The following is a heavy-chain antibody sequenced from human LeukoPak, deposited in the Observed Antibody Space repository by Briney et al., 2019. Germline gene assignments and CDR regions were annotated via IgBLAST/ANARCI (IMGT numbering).Heavy chain of an antibody. V-gene: IGHV4-30-4*01. CDR2: IYYSGST. CDR3: ARAQRPPDLSRAFDI. Sequence: SETLSLTCTVSGGSISSGDYYWSWIRQPPGTGLEWIGYIYYSGSTYYNPSLKSRVTISVDTSKNQFSLKLSSVTAADTAVYYCARAQRPPDLSRAFDIWGQGTMVTFSS. CDR1: GGSISSGDYY. J-gene: IGHJ3*02. D-gene: IGHD1-1*01.